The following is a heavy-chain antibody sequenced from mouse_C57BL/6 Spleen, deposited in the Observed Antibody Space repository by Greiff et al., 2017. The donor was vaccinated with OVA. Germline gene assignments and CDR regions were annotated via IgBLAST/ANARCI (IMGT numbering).Heavy chain of an antibody. V-gene: IGHV1-9*01. Sequence: VKLVESGAELMKPGASVKLSCKATGYTFTGYWIEWVKQRPGHGLEWIGEILPGSGSTNYNEKFKGKATFTADTSSNTAYMQLSSLTTEDSAIYYCAAITTVVRYWYFDVWGTGTTVTVSS. D-gene: IGHD1-1*01. CDR3: AAITTVVRYWYFDV. J-gene: IGHJ1*03. CDR1: GYTFTGYW. CDR2: ILPGSGST.